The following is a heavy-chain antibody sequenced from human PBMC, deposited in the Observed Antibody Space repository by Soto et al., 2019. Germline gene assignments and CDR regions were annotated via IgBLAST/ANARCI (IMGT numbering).Heavy chain of an antibody. CDR2: ISSSSSYI. CDR3: ARDKGLRAVAGIEMDY. J-gene: IGHJ4*02. Sequence: GGSLRLSCAASGFTFSSYSMNWVRQAPGKGLEWVSSISSSSSYIYYADSVKGRFTISRDNAKNSLYLQMNSLRAEDTAVYYCARDKGLRAVAGIEMDYWGQGTLVTVSS. D-gene: IGHD6-19*01. CDR1: GFTFSSYS. V-gene: IGHV3-21*01.